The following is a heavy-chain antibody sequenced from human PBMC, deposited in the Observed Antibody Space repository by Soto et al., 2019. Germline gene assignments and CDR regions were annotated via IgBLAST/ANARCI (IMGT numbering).Heavy chain of an antibody. CDR1: GFTFSSSA. D-gene: IGHD1-1*01. V-gene: IGHV1-58*02. Sequence: SVKVSCKASGFTFSSSAIQWVRQARGQRLEWIGWIVVGSGNTKYAQKFQERLTMTRDMSTSTAYMELSSLRSEDTAVYYCAADMAPTDMYNWFDPWGQGTLVTVSS. J-gene: IGHJ5*02. CDR2: IVVGSGNT. CDR3: AADMAPTDMYNWFDP.